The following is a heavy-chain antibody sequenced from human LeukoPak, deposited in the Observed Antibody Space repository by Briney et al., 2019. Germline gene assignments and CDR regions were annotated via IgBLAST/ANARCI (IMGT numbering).Heavy chain of an antibody. V-gene: IGHV3-7*01. CDR3: ARGHYYVLSI. Sequence: GGSLRLSCAASGFTFSSYRMSWVRQAPGKGLEWVTNIKQDGSEKYYVDSVKGRFTISRDNAKNSLYLQMNSLRDEDTAAYYCARGHYYVLSIWGQGTLVTVSS. CDR1: GFTFSSYR. CDR2: IKQDGSEK. J-gene: IGHJ4*02. D-gene: IGHD3-10*02.